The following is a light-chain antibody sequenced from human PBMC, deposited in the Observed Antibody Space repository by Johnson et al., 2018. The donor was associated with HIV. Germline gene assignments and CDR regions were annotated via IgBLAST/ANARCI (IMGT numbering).Light chain of an antibody. CDR1: SSNIGSNT. CDR2: RNN. CDR3: GTWDSSLSAYV. V-gene: IGLV1-44*01. Sequence: QSVLTQSPSASGTPGQRVTISCSGSSSNIGSNTVNWYQQLPGTAPKLLIYRNNQRPSGVPDRFSGSQSGTSASLAISGLQAEDEADYYCGTWDSSLSAYVFGTGTKVTVL. J-gene: IGLJ1*01.